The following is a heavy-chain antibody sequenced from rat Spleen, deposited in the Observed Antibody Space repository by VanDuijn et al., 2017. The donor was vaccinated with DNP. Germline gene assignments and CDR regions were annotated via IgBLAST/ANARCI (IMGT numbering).Heavy chain of an antibody. CDR1: GFSLTSYG. V-gene: IGHV2S12*01. D-gene: IGHD4-3*01. CDR2: ISSGGST. Sequence: QVQLKESGPGLVQPSQTLSLTCTVSGFSLTSYGVSWVRQPPGKGLEWIAAISSGGSTYYNSSLQSRLSGSRDTSNSQGFLKMNSLQTEGTAIYFCTRDPLYNSGALDAWGQGTSVTVSS. J-gene: IGHJ4*01. CDR3: TRDPLYNSGALDA.